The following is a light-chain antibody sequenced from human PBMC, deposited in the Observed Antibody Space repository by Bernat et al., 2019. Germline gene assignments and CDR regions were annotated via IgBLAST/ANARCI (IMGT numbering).Light chain of an antibody. Sequence: QSALTQPRSVSGSPGQSVTISCTGTSSDVGAYNYVSWSQHHPGKAPKLMIYDVNQRPSGVPDRFSGSNSGNTASLTISGLQAEDEADYYCRSYAGSKGYVFGTGTEVTVL. CDR2: DVN. J-gene: IGLJ1*01. V-gene: IGLV2-11*01. CDR3: RSYAGSKGYV. CDR1: SSDVGAYNY.